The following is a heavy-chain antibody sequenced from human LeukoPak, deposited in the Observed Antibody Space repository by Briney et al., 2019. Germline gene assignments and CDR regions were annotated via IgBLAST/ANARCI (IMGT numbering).Heavy chain of an antibody. CDR1: GGSISSYY. Sequence: SETLSPTCTVSGGSISSYYWSWIRQPAGKGLEWIGRIYISGSTNYNPSLKSRVTMSVDTSKNQFSLKLSSVTAADTAVYYCARDQSEAGTPDPPAFDYWGQGTLVTVSS. V-gene: IGHV4-4*07. J-gene: IGHJ4*02. CDR3: ARDQSEAGTPDPPAFDY. CDR2: IYISGST. D-gene: IGHD6-19*01.